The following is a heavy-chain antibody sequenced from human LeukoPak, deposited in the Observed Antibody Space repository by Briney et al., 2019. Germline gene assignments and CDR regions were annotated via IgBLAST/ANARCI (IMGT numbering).Heavy chain of an antibody. CDR2: ISHSGTT. Sequence: SETLSLTCSVSGGSISDFYWSWIRQPPGKGLEWIGYISHSGTTDYNPSLKSRVTISEDTSKNQFSLKLSSVTDADTAVYFCARGLALGRDYYYYYGMDVWGQGTTVTVSS. J-gene: IGHJ6*02. CDR1: GGSISDFY. V-gene: IGHV4-59*01. D-gene: IGHD3-16*01. CDR3: ARGLALGRDYYYYYGMDV.